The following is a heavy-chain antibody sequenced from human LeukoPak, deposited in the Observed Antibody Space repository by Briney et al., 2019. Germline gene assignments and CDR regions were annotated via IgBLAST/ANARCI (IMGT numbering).Heavy chain of an antibody. CDR3: ARRSYGHYYFDY. D-gene: IGHD5-18*01. CDR1: GFTFSSYG. V-gene: IGHV3-30*12. J-gene: IGHJ4*02. Sequence: GGSLRLSCAASGFTFSSYGMHWVRQAPGKGLEWVAYIQYDGSNEQYAHSVKGRFRISRDSSKNILYLQMNSLRVEDTAFYYCARRSYGHYYFDYWGQGTLVTVSS. CDR2: IQYDGSNE.